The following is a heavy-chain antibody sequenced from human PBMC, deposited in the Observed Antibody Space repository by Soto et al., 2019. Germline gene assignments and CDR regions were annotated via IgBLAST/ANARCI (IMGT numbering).Heavy chain of an antibody. CDR1: GYTFTSYY. V-gene: IGHV1-46*03. CDR2: INPSGGST. D-gene: IGHD3-3*01. Sequence: ASVKVSCKASGYTFTSYYSHWVRQAPGQGLEWMGIINPSGGSTSYAQKFQGRVTMTRDTSTSTVYMELSSLRSEDTAVYYCARDRLSGDFWMDAVLPGVYYYMDVWGKGTTVTVSS. CDR3: ARDRLSGDFWMDAVLPGVYYYMDV. J-gene: IGHJ6*03.